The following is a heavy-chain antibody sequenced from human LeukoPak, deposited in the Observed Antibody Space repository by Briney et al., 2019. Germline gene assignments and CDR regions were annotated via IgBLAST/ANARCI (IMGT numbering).Heavy chain of an antibody. J-gene: IGHJ4*02. CDR1: GIPFSDYY. Sequence: GGSLRLSCAASGIPFSDYYMGWIRQAPGKGLECVSYITNSGTTIFYADSVKGRFTISRDNAKNSLYLQMNSLRAEDTAVYYCARGPLSSGWSVDYWGQGTLVTVSS. D-gene: IGHD6-19*01. CDR3: ARGPLSSGWSVDY. CDR2: ITNSGTTI. V-gene: IGHV3-11*04.